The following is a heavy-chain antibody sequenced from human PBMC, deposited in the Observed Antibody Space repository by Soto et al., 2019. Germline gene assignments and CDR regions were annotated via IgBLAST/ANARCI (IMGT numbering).Heavy chain of an antibody. Sequence: SETLSLTCTVSGGSVSSRSYHWSWIRQPPGKGLEWIGYIYYSGSTNYNPSLKSRVTISVDTSKNQFSLKLSSVTAADTAVYYCARGSGYYDYWGQGTLVNVSS. CDR1: GGSVSSRSYH. CDR2: IYYSGST. J-gene: IGHJ4*02. D-gene: IGHD1-26*01. CDR3: ARGSGYYDY. V-gene: IGHV4-61*01.